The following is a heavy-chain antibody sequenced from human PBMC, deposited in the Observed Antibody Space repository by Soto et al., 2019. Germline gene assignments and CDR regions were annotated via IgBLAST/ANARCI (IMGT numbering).Heavy chain of an antibody. Sequence: PGGSLKLSCAASGFTFSSYSMDWVRKAKGNGLEWVSSISSSSSYIYYPDSVKGRFTISRDNAKNSLYLQMNSLRAEDTAVYYCAVVWWLPIDYYYGMDVWGQGTTVTVSS. CDR2: ISSSSSYI. D-gene: IGHD5-12*01. V-gene: IGHV3-21*01. CDR3: AVVWWLPIDYYYGMDV. J-gene: IGHJ6*02. CDR1: GFTFSSYS.